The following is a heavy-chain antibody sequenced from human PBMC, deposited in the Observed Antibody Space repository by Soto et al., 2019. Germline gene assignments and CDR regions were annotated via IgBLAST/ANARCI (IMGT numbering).Heavy chain of an antibody. CDR3: ARGRRATIDFDY. J-gene: IGHJ4*02. CDR2: IYYSGST. D-gene: IGHD5-12*01. Sequence: SETLSLTCTVSGGSISSGDYYWSWIRQPPGKGLEWIGYIYYSGSTYHNPSLKSRVTISVDTSKNQFSLKLSSVTAADTAVYYCARGRRATIDFDYWGQGTLVTVSS. CDR1: GGSISSGDYY. V-gene: IGHV4-30-4*01.